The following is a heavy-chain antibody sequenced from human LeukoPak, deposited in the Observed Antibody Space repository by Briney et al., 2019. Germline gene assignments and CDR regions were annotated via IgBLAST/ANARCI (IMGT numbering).Heavy chain of an antibody. J-gene: IGHJ4*02. CDR1: GFTLCDYY. Sequence: GGSLRLSCAASGFTLCDYYMSWIRQAPGKGVVWVSYISSSGSTIYYADSVRGRFTISRDNAKISLYLQMNSLRAEDTAVYYCARDFTPYCYGIIGYWGQGTLVTVSS. CDR2: ISSSGSTI. CDR3: ARDFTPYCYGIIGY. V-gene: IGHV3-11*04. D-gene: IGHD5-18*01.